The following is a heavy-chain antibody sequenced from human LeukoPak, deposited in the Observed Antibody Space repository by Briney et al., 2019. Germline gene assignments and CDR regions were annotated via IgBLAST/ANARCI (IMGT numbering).Heavy chain of an antibody. D-gene: IGHD5-18*01. CDR2: INHSGST. Sequence: NPSETLSLTCAVYGGSFSGYYWSWIRKPPGKGLEWIGEINHSGSTNYNPSLKSRVTISVDTSKNQFSLKLSSVTAADTAVYYCARVGYSYGRHFDYWGQGTLVTVSS. J-gene: IGHJ4*02. CDR3: ARVGYSYGRHFDY. CDR1: GGSFSGYY. V-gene: IGHV4-34*01.